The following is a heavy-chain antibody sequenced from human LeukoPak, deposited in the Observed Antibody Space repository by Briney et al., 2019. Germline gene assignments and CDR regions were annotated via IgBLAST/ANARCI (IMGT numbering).Heavy chain of an antibody. V-gene: IGHV3-33*01. CDR3: ARGTQWLAP. CDR1: GFTFSSYG. J-gene: IGHJ5*02. D-gene: IGHD6-19*01. Sequence: GGSLRLSCAASGFTFSSYGMHWVRQAPGKGLEWVAVIWYDGSNKYYADSVKGRFTISRDNAKNSLYLQMNSLRAEDTGVYYCARGTQWLAPWGQGTLVTVSS. CDR2: IWYDGSNK.